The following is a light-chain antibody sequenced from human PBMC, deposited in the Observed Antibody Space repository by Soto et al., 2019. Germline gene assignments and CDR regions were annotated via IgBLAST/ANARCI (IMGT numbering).Light chain of an antibody. CDR3: QQFGSSPPRYT. J-gene: IGKJ2*01. CDR1: QSVDNNY. Sequence: EIVLTQSPGTLSLSPGERATLSCRASQSVDNNYLAWYQQKPGQAPRLLIYGASSRTTGIPDRFSGSGSGTAFTLTISRLEPEDFAVYYCQQFGSSPPRYTFGQGTKLEIK. CDR2: GAS. V-gene: IGKV3-20*01.